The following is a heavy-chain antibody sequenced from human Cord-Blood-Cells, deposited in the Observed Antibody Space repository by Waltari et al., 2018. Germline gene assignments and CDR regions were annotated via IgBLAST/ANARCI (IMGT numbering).Heavy chain of an antibody. CDR2: IIPIFGTA. V-gene: IGHV1-69*01. D-gene: IGHD2-2*01. Sequence: QVQLVQSGAEVKKPGSSVKVSCKASGGTFSSYAISWVRQAPGQGREWMGGIIPIFGTANYAQKFQGRVTITADESTSTAYMELSSLSSEDTAVYYCAREIVVVPAAHYYFDYWGQGTLVTVSS. CDR1: GGTFSSYA. CDR3: AREIVVVPAAHYYFDY. J-gene: IGHJ4*02.